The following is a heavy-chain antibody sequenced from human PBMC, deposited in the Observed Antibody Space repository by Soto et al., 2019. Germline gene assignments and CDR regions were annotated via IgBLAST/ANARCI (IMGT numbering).Heavy chain of an antibody. CDR3: TRLPNKSPQN. J-gene: IGHJ1*01. CDR1: GFTFSSYW. V-gene: IGHV3-74*01. Sequence: EVQLVESGGGLVQPWWSLRLSCVASGFTFSSYWMHWVRQAPGEGLVWVSSISNDGSSIYADPVKGRFTISRDNAKNTLYLQMNSLRAEDTAVDYCTRLPNKSPQNWGQGTLVIVSP. CDR2: ISNDGSS.